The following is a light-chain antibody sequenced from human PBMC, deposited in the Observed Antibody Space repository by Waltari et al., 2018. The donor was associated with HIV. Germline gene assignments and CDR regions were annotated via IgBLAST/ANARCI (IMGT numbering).Light chain of an antibody. CDR3: GAWDSSLSAVV. CDR1: SPNIGNNQ. Sequence: QSVLTQPPSVSAAPGQKVTISCSGSSPNIGNNQVSWYQQFPGTAPKLLIYDNNKRPSGIPDRFSASKSGTSATLGITGLQTGDEAEYYCGAWDSSLSAVVFGTGTKVTVL. J-gene: IGLJ1*01. V-gene: IGLV1-51*01. CDR2: DNN.